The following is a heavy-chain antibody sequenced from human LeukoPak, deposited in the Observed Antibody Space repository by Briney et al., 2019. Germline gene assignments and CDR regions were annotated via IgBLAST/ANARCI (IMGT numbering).Heavy chain of an antibody. V-gene: IGHV1-18*01. D-gene: IGHD2-15*01. CDR2: ISAYGNT. CDR1: GYTFTIYG. J-gene: IGHJ4*02. Sequence: ASVKVSCKTSGYTFTIYGISWVRQAPGPGLEWMGLISAYGNTNYAQNLQGRVTMTTDTSTSTAYMELRSLRSDDTAVYYCARGIIGYYFDYWGQGTLVTVSS. CDR3: ARGIIGYYFDY.